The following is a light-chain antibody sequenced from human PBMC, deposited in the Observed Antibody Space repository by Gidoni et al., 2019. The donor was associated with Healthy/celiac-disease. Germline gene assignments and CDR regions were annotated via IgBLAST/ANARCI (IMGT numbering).Light chain of an antibody. V-gene: IGKV1-39*01. CDR2: AAS. CDR1: QSIISY. J-gene: IGKJ1*01. CDR3: QQSYSTPRT. Sequence: DSQLTQSPSSLSASVGDRVTITCRASQSIISYLNWYQQKPGKAPKLLIYAASSLQSGVPSRVSGSGSGTDFTLTISSLQPEDFATYYCQQSYSTPRTFGQGTKVEIK.